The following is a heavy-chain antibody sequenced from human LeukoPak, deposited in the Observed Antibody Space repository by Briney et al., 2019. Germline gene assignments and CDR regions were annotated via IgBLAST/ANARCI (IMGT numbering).Heavy chain of an antibody. V-gene: IGHV3-21*04. Sequence: GGSLRLSCAASGFIFSSYTMNWVRQAPGKGLEWVSSITSGSTYIYYADSVKGRFTISRDNAKNSRYLQMNSLRAEDTAVYYCARPDCSSTSCYTLEYWGQGTLVTVSS. CDR2: ITSGSTYI. CDR3: ARPDCSSTSCYTLEY. CDR1: GFIFSSYT. D-gene: IGHD2-2*02. J-gene: IGHJ4*02.